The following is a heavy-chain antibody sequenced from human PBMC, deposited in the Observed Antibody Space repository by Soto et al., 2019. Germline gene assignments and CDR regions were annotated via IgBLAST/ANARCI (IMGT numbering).Heavy chain of an antibody. CDR1: GGPFNTFG. CDR3: ARTRQRRPVFYVDY. D-gene: IGHD2-2*01. CDR2: IIPKYGTT. V-gene: IGHV1-69*01. J-gene: IGHJ4*02. Sequence: QVQLMQSGAEVTKPGSSVKVSCKASGGPFNTFGISWVRQAPGQGLEWMGGIIPKYGTTNYARTFQGRVTITADESTTTAYLELSSLRHEDTAIYYCARTRQRRPVFYVDYWGQGTPISVTS.